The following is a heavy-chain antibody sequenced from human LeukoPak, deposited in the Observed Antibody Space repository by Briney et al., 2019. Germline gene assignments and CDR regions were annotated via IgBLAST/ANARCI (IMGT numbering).Heavy chain of an antibody. CDR3: ANLGNWNDVRDY. CDR2: ISGSGGST. CDR1: GFTFSSYA. J-gene: IGHJ4*02. V-gene: IGHV3-23*01. Sequence: GGSLRLSCAASGFTFSSYAMSWARQAPGKGLEWVSAISGSGGSTYYADSVKGRFTISRDNSKNTLYLQMNSLRAEDTAVYYCANLGNWNDVRDYWGQGTLVTVSS. D-gene: IGHD1-20*01.